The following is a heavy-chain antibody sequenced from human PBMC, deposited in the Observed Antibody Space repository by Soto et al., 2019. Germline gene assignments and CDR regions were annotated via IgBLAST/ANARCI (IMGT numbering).Heavy chain of an antibody. Sequence: QITLKESGPTLVKPTQTLTLTCTFSGFSLSTSGVGVGWIRQPPGKALEWLALIYWDDDKRYSPSLKSRLTITKDTSKNQVALTMTNMDPVDTATYYCAHSYSGEILRSTYYYYGMDVWGQGTTVTVSS. CDR1: GFSLSTSGVG. J-gene: IGHJ6*02. CDR3: AHSYSGEILRSTYYYYGMDV. V-gene: IGHV2-5*02. D-gene: IGHD3-10*01. CDR2: IYWDDDK.